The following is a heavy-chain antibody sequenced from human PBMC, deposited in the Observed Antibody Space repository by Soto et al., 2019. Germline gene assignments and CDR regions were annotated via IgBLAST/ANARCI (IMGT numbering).Heavy chain of an antibody. D-gene: IGHD1-26*01. J-gene: IGHJ5*02. V-gene: IGHV4-61*01. Sequence: KTSETLSLTCTVSGGSVSSGSYYWSWIRQPPGKGLEWIGYIYYSGSTNYNPSLKRRVTISVDTSKNQFSLKLSSVTAADTAVYYCARDNLWELTWFDPWGQGTLVTVSS. CDR1: GGSVSSGSYY. CDR3: ARDNLWELTWFDP. CDR2: IYYSGST.